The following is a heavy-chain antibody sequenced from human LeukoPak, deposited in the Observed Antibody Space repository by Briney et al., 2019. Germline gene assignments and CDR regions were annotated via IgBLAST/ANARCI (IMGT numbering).Heavy chain of an antibody. V-gene: IGHV3-21*06. CDR1: GFTFSDYS. Sequence: GGSLRLSCAASGFTFSDYSLNWVRQAPGKGLEWVSCISGDSRYIYYADSLKGRSTISRDNAQNSLYLHMNNLRAEDTAVYYCARGPFSSSWSEFDYWGQGTLVTASS. D-gene: IGHD6-13*01. CDR3: ARGPFSSSWSEFDY. CDR2: ISGDSRYI. J-gene: IGHJ4*02.